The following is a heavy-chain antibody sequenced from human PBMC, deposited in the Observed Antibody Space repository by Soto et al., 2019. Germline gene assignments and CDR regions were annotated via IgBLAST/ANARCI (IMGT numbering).Heavy chain of an antibody. CDR3: ASSYSSPWYGY. J-gene: IGHJ1*01. D-gene: IGHD6-13*01. Sequence: SETLSLTCTVAGGSSSSGAYYWSWIRQPPGKGLEWIGYIYYSGSTYYNPSLKSRVTISVDTSKNQFSLKLSSVTAADTAVYYCASSYSSPWYGYWGHGTLVPVSS. V-gene: IGHV4-31*02. CDR2: IYYSGST. CDR1: GGSSSSGAYY.